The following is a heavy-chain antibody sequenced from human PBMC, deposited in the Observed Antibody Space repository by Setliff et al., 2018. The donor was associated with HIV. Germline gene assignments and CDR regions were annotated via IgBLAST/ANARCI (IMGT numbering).Heavy chain of an antibody. CDR1: GGSISSSSYY. CDR2: VHSNGFK. Sequence: ETLSLTCTVSGGSISSSSYYWGWIRQPPGKRLEWIGHVHSNGFKNYNSSLESRVDISVDTSKNQISLKVDSVTAADTAMYFCARGVVGSYYDYVNIYYHDYIDLWGKGTTVTVSS. J-gene: IGHJ6*03. D-gene: IGHD2-15*01. CDR3: ARGVVGSYYDYVNIYYHDYIDL. V-gene: IGHV4-61*05.